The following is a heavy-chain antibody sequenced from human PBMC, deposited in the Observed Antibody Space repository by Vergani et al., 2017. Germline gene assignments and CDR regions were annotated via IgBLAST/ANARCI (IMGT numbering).Heavy chain of an antibody. CDR3: ARAVLTTYYDFWSSYMDV. CDR1: GGSISSGSYY. CDR2: IYTSGST. Sequence: QVQLQESGPGLVKPSQTLSLTCTVSGGSISSGSYYWSWIRQPAGKGLEWIGRIYTSGSTNYNPSLKSRVTISVDTSKNQFSLKLSSVTAADTAVYYCARAVLTTYYDFWSSYMDVWGKGTTVTVSS. D-gene: IGHD3-3*01. J-gene: IGHJ6*03. V-gene: IGHV4-61*02.